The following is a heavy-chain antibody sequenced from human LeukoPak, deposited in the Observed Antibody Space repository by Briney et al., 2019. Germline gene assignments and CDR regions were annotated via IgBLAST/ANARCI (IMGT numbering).Heavy chain of an antibody. CDR2: INPNTGGT. D-gene: IGHD3-10*01. V-gene: IGHV1-2*02. J-gene: IGHJ4*02. CDR1: GYTFTGYY. Sequence: ASVKVSCKASGYTFTGYYMHWVRQAPGQGLEWMGWINPNTGGTNYAQRFQGRVTMTGDTSISTAYMELSRLTSDDTAMYYCARVVAGSYSDYWGQGTLVTVSS. CDR3: ARVVAGSYSDY.